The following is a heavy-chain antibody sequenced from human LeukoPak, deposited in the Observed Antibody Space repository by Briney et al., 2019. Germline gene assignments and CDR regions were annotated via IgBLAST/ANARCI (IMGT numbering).Heavy chain of an antibody. J-gene: IGHJ4*02. Sequence: PGGSLRLSCAASGFTFSTSWMNWVRQAPGKGLEWVASINEDGGEKYYVDSVKGRLTVSRDNAKNSLYLQMNSLRVEDTAVYYCTRDSGRFRLDYWGQGILVTVSS. CDR1: GFTFSTSW. CDR2: INEDGGEK. D-gene: IGHD6-19*01. V-gene: IGHV3-7*01. CDR3: TRDSGRFRLDY.